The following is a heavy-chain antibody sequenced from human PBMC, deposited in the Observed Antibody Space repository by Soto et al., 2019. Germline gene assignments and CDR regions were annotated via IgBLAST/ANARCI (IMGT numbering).Heavy chain of an antibody. CDR2: IVVGSGNT. V-gene: IGHV1-58*01. CDR1: GFTFTSSA. D-gene: IGHD3-3*01. Sequence: SVKVSFKASGFTFTSSAVQWVRQARGQRLEWIGWIVVGSGNTNYAQKFQERVTITRDMSTSTAYMELSSLRSEDTAVYYCAADPTIYSITIFGVAPGYYGMDVWGQGTTVTVSS. CDR3: AADPTIYSITIFGVAPGYYGMDV. J-gene: IGHJ6*02.